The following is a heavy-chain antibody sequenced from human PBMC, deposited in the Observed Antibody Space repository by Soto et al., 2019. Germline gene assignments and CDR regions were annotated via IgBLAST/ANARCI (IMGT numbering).Heavy chain of an antibody. CDR2: IYYSGST. Sequence: SETLSLTCTVSGDSIRRTSYYWGWIRQPPGKGLEWIGSIYYSGSTFYNPSLQSRVTLSVDTSKNQFSLQLSSVTAADTAVYYCARHFVTTVTEYYFDYWGPGALVTVSS. V-gene: IGHV4-39*01. J-gene: IGHJ4*02. D-gene: IGHD4-17*01. CDR1: GDSIRRTSYY. CDR3: ARHFVTTVTEYYFDY.